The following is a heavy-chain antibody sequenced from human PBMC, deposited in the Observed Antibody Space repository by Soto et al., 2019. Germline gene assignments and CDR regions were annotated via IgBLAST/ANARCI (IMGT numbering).Heavy chain of an antibody. Sequence: VQLVESGGGLVQPGGSLRLSCAASGFTVSSNYMNWVRQATGKGLEWLSALYSGAGTYYADSVKDRFTISRDNSKNTLYLQLNSLRAEDTAIYYCARECGGDCSNAFDLWGQGTMVTVSP. CDR3: ARECGGDCSNAFDL. CDR1: GFTVSSNY. CDR2: LYSGAGT. J-gene: IGHJ3*01. V-gene: IGHV3-66*01. D-gene: IGHD2-21*01.